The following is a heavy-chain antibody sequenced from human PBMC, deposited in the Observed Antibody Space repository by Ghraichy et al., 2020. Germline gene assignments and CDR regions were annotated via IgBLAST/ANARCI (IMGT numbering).Heavy chain of an antibody. J-gene: IGHJ6*02. Sequence: GESLNISCAASGFTFSSYAMSWVRQAPGKGLEWVSGISDSGGASYYADSVKGRFTISRDNSKNTLYLQMSSLRVEDTAVYYCAKHPGRGGTFGSSMDVWGQGTTVTVSS. CDR1: GFTFSSYA. CDR2: ISDSGGAS. D-gene: IGHD1-26*01. CDR3: AKHPGRGGTFGSSMDV. V-gene: IGHV3-23*01.